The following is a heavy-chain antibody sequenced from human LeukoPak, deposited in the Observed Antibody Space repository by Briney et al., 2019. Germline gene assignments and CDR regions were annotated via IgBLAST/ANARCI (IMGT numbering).Heavy chain of an antibody. CDR3: ARDNPGYGDYNDAFDI. CDR2: ISWNSGSI. D-gene: IGHD4-17*01. CDR1: GFTFDDYA. V-gene: IGHV3-9*01. Sequence: GGSLRLSCAASGFTFDDYAMHWVRQAPGKGLEWVSGISWNSGSIGYADSVKGRFTISRDNAKNSLYLQMSSLGVEDTAVYYCARDNPGYGDYNDAFDIWGQGTMVTVAS. J-gene: IGHJ3*02.